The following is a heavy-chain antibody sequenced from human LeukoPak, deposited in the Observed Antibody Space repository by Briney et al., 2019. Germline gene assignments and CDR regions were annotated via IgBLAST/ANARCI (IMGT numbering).Heavy chain of an antibody. CDR2: IYYSGST. J-gene: IGHJ6*02. CDR1: GGSISSGGYY. CDR3: AREFVAPWGSYGMDV. D-gene: IGHD2-15*01. V-gene: IGHV4-31*03. Sequence: PSQTLSLTCTVSGGSISSGGYYWSWIRQHPGKGLEWIGYIYYSGSTYYNPSLKSRVTISVDTSKNQFSLRLSSVTAADTAVYYCAREFVAPWGSYGMDVWGQGTTVTVSS.